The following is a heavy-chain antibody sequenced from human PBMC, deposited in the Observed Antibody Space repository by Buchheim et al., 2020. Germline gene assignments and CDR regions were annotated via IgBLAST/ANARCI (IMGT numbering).Heavy chain of an antibody. D-gene: IGHD6-13*01. Sequence: QLQLQESGSGLVTPSQTLSVTCTVSGGSISNGGFSWNWIRQPPGKGLEWIGCIYYSWDSYYNPSLKSRVTLSVDGSKNQFSLRLTSVTAADAAVYYCVKGSGIYYHLMDVWGQGTT. CDR3: VKGSGIYYHLMDV. CDR2: IYYSWDS. J-gene: IGHJ6*02. CDR1: GGSISNGGFS. V-gene: IGHV4-30-2*01.